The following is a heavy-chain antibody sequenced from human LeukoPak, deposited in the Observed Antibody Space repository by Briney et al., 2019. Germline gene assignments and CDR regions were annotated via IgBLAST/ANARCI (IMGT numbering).Heavy chain of an antibody. Sequence: SETLSLTCAVYGGSFSGYYWSWIRQHPGKGLEWIGYIYYSGSTYYNPSLKSRVTISVGTSKNQFFLKLSSVTAADTAVYYCARAERQEGRAFDIWGQGTMVTVSS. CDR1: GGSFSGYY. CDR3: ARAERQEGRAFDI. J-gene: IGHJ3*02. V-gene: IGHV4-31*11. CDR2: IYYSGST.